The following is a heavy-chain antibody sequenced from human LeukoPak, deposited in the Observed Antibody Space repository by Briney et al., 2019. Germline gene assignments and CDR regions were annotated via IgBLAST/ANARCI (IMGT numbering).Heavy chain of an antibody. J-gene: IGHJ6*03. Sequence: ASVKVSCKASGYTFTSYGISWVRQAPGQGLEWMGWMNPNSGNTGYAQKFQGRVTMTRNTSISTAYMELSSLRSEDTAVYYCARGCRVRDPSGYYYYYMDVWAKGPRSPSP. CDR2: MNPNSGNT. V-gene: IGHV1-8*02. CDR1: GYTFTSYG. D-gene: IGHD3-10*01. CDR3: ARGCRVRDPSGYYYYYMDV.